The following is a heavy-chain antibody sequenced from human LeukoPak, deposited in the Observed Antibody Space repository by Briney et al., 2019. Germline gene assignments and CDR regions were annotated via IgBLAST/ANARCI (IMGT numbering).Heavy chain of an antibody. V-gene: IGHV3-7*01. D-gene: IGHD3-10*01. CDR2: IKQDGSEK. Sequence: GGSLRLSCAASGFTFSSYWMSWVRQAPGKGLEWVANIKQDGSEKYYVDSVKGRFTISRDNAKNSLYLQMNSLRAEDTAVYYCASTRFGELFRYFDYWGQGTLVTVSS. J-gene: IGHJ4*02. CDR3: ASTRFGELFRYFDY. CDR1: GFTFSSYW.